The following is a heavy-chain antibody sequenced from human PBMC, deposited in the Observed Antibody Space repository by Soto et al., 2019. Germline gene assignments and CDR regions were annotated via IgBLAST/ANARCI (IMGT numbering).Heavy chain of an antibody. CDR2: INPSGGST. D-gene: IGHD6-13*01. V-gene: IGHV1-46*01. Sequence: ASVKVSCKASGYTFTSYYMHWVRQAPGQGLEWMGIINPSGGSTSYAQKFQGRVTMTRDTSTSTVYMELSSLRSEDTAVYYCARDGGGIAANSIYYYYYGMDVWGQGTTLTVSS. J-gene: IGHJ6*02. CDR1: GYTFTSYY. CDR3: ARDGGGIAANSIYYYYYGMDV.